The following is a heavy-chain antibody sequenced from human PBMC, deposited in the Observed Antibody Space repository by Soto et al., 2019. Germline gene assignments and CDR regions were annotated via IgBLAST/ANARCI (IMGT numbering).Heavy chain of an antibody. J-gene: IGHJ6*03. D-gene: IGHD2-8*01. Sequence: QVQLVESGGGVVQPGRSLRLSCAASGFTFSSYGMHWVRQAPGKGLEWVAVIWYDGSNKYYADSVKGRFTISRDNSKNTLYLQMNSLRAEDTAVYYCARGGYCTNGVCYTGYMYVWGKGTTVTVSS. V-gene: IGHV3-33*01. CDR3: ARGGYCTNGVCYTGYMYV. CDR1: GFTFSSYG. CDR2: IWYDGSNK.